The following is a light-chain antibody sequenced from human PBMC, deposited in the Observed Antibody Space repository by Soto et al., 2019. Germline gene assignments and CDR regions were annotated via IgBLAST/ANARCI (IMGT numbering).Light chain of an antibody. V-gene: IGLV2-14*03. CDR1: SSDVGGYNY. Sequence: QSVLTQPASVSGSPGQSITISCTGTSSDVGGYNYVSWYQQHPGKAPKLMIYDVSNRPSGVSNRFSGSKSGNTASLTISGLQAEDEADYYCSSYTSSSTLVFATGTKVTV. J-gene: IGLJ1*01. CDR2: DVS. CDR3: SSYTSSSTLV.